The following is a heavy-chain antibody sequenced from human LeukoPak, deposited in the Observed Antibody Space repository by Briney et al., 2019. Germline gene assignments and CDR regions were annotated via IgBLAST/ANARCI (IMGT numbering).Heavy chain of an antibody. Sequence: GGSLRLSRAASGFTFSSYAMSWVRQAPGKGLEWVSVISGSGGSTYYAGSVKGRFTVSRDNSKNTLYLQMNSPRAEDTAVYYCARGYSSAWYGGFDPWGQGTLVTVSS. CDR1: GFTFSSYA. CDR2: ISGSGGST. D-gene: IGHD6-19*01. CDR3: ARGYSSAWYGGFDP. V-gene: IGHV3-23*01. J-gene: IGHJ5*02.